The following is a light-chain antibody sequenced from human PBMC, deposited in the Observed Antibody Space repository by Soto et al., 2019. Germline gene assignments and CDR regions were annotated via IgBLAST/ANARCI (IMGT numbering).Light chain of an antibody. J-gene: IGKJ1*01. CDR2: WAS. V-gene: IGKV4-1*01. Sequence: DIVMTQSPDSLAVSLGERATINCKSSQSVLYSSNNKNYLAWYQQKPGQPPKLLIYWASTRESGVPDRFSGSWSGTDFTLTISSLQAEEVAFYYCQQYYSTPWTFGQGTKVEIK. CDR3: QQYYSTPWT. CDR1: QSVLYSSNNKNY.